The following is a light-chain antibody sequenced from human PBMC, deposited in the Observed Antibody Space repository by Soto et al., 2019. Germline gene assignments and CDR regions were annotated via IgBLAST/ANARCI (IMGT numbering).Light chain of an antibody. J-gene: IGKJ1*01. CDR2: GAS. CDR3: QQYNNWWT. Sequence: EIVMTQSPATLSVSPGERATLSCRASQSVSNNLAWYQKKPGQAPRLLIYGASTRATGIPARFSGSGSGTESTLTISSRQSEDFAFYYCQQYNNWWTFGQGTRVEIK. V-gene: IGKV3-15*01. CDR1: QSVSNN.